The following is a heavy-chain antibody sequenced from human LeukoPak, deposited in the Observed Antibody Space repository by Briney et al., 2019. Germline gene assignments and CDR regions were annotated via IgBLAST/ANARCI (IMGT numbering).Heavy chain of an antibody. J-gene: IGHJ3*02. D-gene: IGHD2-8*01. CDR3: ARDSRIVLMVYAEDAFDI. CDR1: GFNFISSW. Sequence: QAGGSLRLSCAASGFNFISSWMSWVRQAPGKGLEWVANIKQDGSEKYYVDSVKGRFTISRDNAKNSLYLQMNSLRAEDTAVYYCARDSRIVLMVYAEDAFDIWGQGTMVTVSS. CDR2: IKQDGSEK. V-gene: IGHV3-7*01.